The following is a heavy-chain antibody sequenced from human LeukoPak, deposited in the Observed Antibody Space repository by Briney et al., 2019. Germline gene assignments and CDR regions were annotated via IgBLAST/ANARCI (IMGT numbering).Heavy chain of an antibody. CDR2: IYYSGST. V-gene: IGHV4-39*01. Sequence: PSETLSLTCTTSGGSISSYYWGWIRQPPGKGLEWIGSIYYSGSTYYNPSLKSRVTISVDTSKNQFSLKLSSVTAADTAVYYCARLGYGSGSYYSVPDYWGQGTLVTVSS. J-gene: IGHJ4*02. D-gene: IGHD3-10*01. CDR3: ARLGYGSGSYYSVPDY. CDR1: GGSISSYY.